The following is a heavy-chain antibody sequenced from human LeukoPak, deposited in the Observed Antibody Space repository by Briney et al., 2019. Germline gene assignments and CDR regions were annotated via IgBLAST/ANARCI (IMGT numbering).Heavy chain of an antibody. Sequence: PSETLSLTCTVSGGSISSYYWSWIRQPPGKGLEWIGYIYYSGSTNYNPSLKSRVTISVDKSKNQFSLKLSSVTAADTAVYYCASFYGSGSYLPYWGQGTLVTVSS. CDR1: GGSISSYY. V-gene: IGHV4-59*12. CDR3: ASFYGSGSYLPY. D-gene: IGHD3-10*01. J-gene: IGHJ4*02. CDR2: IYYSGST.